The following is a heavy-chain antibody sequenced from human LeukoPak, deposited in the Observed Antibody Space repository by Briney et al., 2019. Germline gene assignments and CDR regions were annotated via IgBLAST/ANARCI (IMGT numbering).Heavy chain of an antibody. V-gene: IGHV4-39*07. CDR2: VYYSGGT. D-gene: IGHD2-2*01. CDR1: GGSISTITYY. Sequence: PSETLSLTCTVSGGSISTITYYWGWIRQPPGKGLEWIGSVYYSGGTYYNPSFKSRVTISVDTSKNQFSLKLSSVTAADTAVYYCARRIRLNPGYQVWGQGTLVTVSS. J-gene: IGHJ4*02. CDR3: ARRIRLNPGYQV.